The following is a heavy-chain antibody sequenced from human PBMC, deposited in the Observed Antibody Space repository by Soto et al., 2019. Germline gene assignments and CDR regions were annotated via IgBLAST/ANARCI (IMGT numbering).Heavy chain of an antibody. V-gene: IGHV3-23*01. Sequence: GGSVRLSCAASGFTFNIYAINWVRQAPGKGLEWVSAISVSVDSTHYADSVKGRFTISRDNYKNTVYLEMNSLRAEDTAVYYCAKVFTPEQGNYFDYWGQGTLVTVSS. CDR3: AKVFTPEQGNYFDY. CDR2: ISVSVDST. CDR1: GFTFNIYA. J-gene: IGHJ4*02. D-gene: IGHD1-26*01.